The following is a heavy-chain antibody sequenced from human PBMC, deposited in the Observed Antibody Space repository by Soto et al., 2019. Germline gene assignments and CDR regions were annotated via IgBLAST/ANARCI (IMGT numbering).Heavy chain of an antibody. CDR2: IYYSGST. V-gene: IGHV4-31*03. CDR1: GGSISSGGYY. D-gene: IGHD2-15*01. Sequence: QVQLQESGPGLVKPSQTLSLTCTVSGGSISSGGYYWSWIREHPGKGLEWVGYIYYSGSTYYNPSLKSRVTISVDTSKNQFSLKLSSVTAADTAVYYCARGSVVAATLFDYWGQGTLVTVSS. J-gene: IGHJ4*02. CDR3: ARGSVVAATLFDY.